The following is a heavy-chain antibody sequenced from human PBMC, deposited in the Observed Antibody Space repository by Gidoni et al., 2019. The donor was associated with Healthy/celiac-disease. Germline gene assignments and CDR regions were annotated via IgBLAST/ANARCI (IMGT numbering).Heavy chain of an antibody. CDR3: ARGARARSMAFDY. D-gene: IGHD3-10*01. Sequence: QVQLQDSGPGLVKPSEPLSLTCTVSGGSVSIGRYYWSWIRQPPGKGLEWIGYIYYRGSTNYNPSLKRRVTISGDTSKNQFSLKLSAVTAADTAVYYCARGARARSMAFDYWGQGTLVTVSS. J-gene: IGHJ4*02. CDR2: IYYRGST. CDR1: GGSVSIGRYY. V-gene: IGHV4-61*01.